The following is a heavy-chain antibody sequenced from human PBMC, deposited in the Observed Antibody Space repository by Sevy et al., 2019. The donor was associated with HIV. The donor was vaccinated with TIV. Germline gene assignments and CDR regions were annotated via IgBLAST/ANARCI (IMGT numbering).Heavy chain of an antibody. Sequence: SETLSLTCAASGGSISSGGYSWSWIRQPPGKGLEWIGYIYHSGSTYYNPSLKSRVTISVDRSKNQFSLKLSSVTAADTAVYYCARDSSGYFDYWGQGTLVTVSS. CDR3: ARDSSGYFDY. CDR2: IYHSGST. CDR1: GGSISSGGYS. J-gene: IGHJ4*02. D-gene: IGHD3-22*01. V-gene: IGHV4-30-2*01.